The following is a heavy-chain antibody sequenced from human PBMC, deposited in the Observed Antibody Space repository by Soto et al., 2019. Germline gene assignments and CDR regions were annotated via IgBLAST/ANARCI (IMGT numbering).Heavy chain of an antibody. D-gene: IGHD5-18*01. CDR2: IIPIFGTA. CDR3: ARCGYSYGPRQNYYYYGMDV. CDR1: GGTFSSYA. Sequence: GASVKVSCKASGGTFSSYAISWVRQAPGQGLEWLGGIIPIFGTANYAQKFQGRVTITADESTSTAYMELSSLRSEDTAVYYCARCGYSYGPRQNYYYYGMDVWGQGTTVTVSS. V-gene: IGHV1-69*13. J-gene: IGHJ6*02.